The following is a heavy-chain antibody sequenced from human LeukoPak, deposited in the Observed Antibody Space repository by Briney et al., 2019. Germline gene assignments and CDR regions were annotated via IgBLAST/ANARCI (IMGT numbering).Heavy chain of an antibody. CDR1: GLIFSSYA. V-gene: IGHV3-23*01. J-gene: IGHJ4*02. CDR2: ISGSGGST. Sequence: PGGSLSLSCVASGLIFSSYAMSWVRQAPGKGLEWISSISGSGGSTYYADSVKGRFTISRDNSKNTLYLQMNSLRVEDTAVYYCAKDQNPRGDYWGQGTLVTVSS. CDR3: AKDQNPRGDY.